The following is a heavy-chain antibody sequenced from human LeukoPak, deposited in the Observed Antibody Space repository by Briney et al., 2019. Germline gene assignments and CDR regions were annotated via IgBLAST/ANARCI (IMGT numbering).Heavy chain of an antibody. CDR2: IIPTLGIA. CDR1: GGTFSSYS. J-gene: IGHJ4*02. D-gene: IGHD6-19*01. CDR3: AGEEERGVTVAGTAFDY. V-gene: IGHV1-69*04. Sequence: PVASVKVSCKASGGTFSSYSITWVRQAPGQGLEWMGRIIPTLGIANYAQKFQGRVTITAGKSTSTAYMELSSLRSEDTAVYYCAGEEERGVTVAGTAFDYWGQGTLVTVSS.